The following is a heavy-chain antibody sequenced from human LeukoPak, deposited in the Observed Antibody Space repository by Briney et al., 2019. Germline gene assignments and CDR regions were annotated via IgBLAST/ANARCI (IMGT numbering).Heavy chain of an antibody. CDR2: IGGGGDST. CDR3: ARDLAYNYNYYYYGLDV. J-gene: IGHJ6*02. Sequence: GGSLRLSCAASGFLFSSYAMSWVRQAPGKGLEWVSSIGGGGDSTYFADSAKGRFTISRDNAKNSLYLQMNSLRAEDTAIYYCARDLAYNYNYYYYGLDVWGQGTTVTVSS. V-gene: IGHV3-23*01. CDR1: GFLFSSYA. D-gene: IGHD5-24*01.